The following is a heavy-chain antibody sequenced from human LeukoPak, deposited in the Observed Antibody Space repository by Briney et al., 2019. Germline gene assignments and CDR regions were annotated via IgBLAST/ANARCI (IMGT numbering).Heavy chain of an antibody. CDR1: GFTFDDYG. J-gene: IGHJ4*02. CDR3: AKEDRIAAAGTDYLDY. Sequence: PGGSLRLSCAASGFTFDDYGMSWVRQAPGKGLEWVSGISGSGGSTYYADSVKGRFTISRDNSKNTLYLQMNSLRAEDTAVYYCAKEDRIAAAGTDYLDYWGQGTLVTVSS. CDR2: ISGSGGST. D-gene: IGHD6-13*01. V-gene: IGHV3-23*01.